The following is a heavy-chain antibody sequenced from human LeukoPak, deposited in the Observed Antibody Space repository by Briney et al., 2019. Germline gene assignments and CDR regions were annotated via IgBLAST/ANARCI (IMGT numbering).Heavy chain of an antibody. J-gene: IGHJ6*02. CDR2: IIPILGIA. CDR3: ARVPVRGVIITGYGMDV. CDR1: GGTFSSYA. Sequence: SVKVSCKASGGTFSSYAISWVRQAPGQGLEWMGRIIPILGIANYAQKFQGRVTITADKSTSTAYMELSSLRSEDTAVYYCARVPVRGVIITGYGMDVWGQGTTVTVSS. V-gene: IGHV1-69*04. D-gene: IGHD3-10*01.